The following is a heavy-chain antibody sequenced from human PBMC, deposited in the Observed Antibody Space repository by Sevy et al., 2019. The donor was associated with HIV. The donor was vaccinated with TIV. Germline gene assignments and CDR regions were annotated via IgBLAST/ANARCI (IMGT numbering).Heavy chain of an antibody. CDR3: VRAIQSEGSF. D-gene: IGHD2-2*02. V-gene: IGHV3-7*04. J-gene: IGHJ4*02. CDR1: GFSLETYW. CDR2: IKEDDTVK. Sequence: GESLKISCAASGFSLETYWMNWVRQAPGKPLEWVANIKEDDTVKYYVDSVKGRFTIFRDNGRNLVYLVMNNLRVGDTARYYCVRAIQSEGSFWGQGTLVTVSS.